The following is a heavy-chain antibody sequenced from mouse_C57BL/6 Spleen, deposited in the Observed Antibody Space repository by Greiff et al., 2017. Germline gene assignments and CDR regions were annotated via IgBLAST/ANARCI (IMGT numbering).Heavy chain of an antibody. J-gene: IGHJ2*01. V-gene: IGHV1-55*01. CDR1: GYTFTSYW. Sequence: QVQLQQPGAELVKPGASVKMSCKASGYTFTSYWITWVKQRPGQGLEWIGDIYPGSGSTNYNEKFKSKATLTVYTSSSTAYMQLSSLTSEDSAVYYCARDYSNYFDYWGQGTTLTVSS. CDR3: ARDYSNYFDY. CDR2: IYPGSGST. D-gene: IGHD2-5*01.